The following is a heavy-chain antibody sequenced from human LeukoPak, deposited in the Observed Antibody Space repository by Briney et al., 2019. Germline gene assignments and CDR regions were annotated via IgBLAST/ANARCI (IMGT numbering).Heavy chain of an antibody. CDR2: IYYSGST. Sequence: SETLSLTCTVSGGSISSYYWSWIRQPPGKGLEWIGYIYYSGSTNYNPSLKSRVTISVDTFKNQFSLKLSSVTAADTAVYYCARARAPLLWFGEFQPWGQGTLVTVSS. V-gene: IGHV4-59*01. CDR3: ARARAPLLWFGEFQP. J-gene: IGHJ5*02. CDR1: GGSISSYY. D-gene: IGHD3-10*01.